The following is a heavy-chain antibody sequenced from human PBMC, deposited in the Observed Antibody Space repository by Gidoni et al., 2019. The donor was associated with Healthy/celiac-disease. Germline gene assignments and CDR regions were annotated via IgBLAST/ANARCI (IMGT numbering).Heavy chain of an antibody. Sequence: EVQLVESGGGLVQPGGSLRRSCAASGSTVRSNYMSWVRQAPGKGLEWVSVIYSGGSTYYADSVKGRFTISRDNSKNTLYLQMNSLRAEDTAVYYCARAPSRDWYFDLWGRGSLVTVSS. V-gene: IGHV3-66*01. CDR3: ARAPSRDWYFDL. CDR2: IYSGGST. CDR1: GSTVRSNY. J-gene: IGHJ2*01.